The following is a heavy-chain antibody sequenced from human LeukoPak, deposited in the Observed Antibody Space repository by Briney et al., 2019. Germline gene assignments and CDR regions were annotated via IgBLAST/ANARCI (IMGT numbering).Heavy chain of an antibody. J-gene: IGHJ4*02. CDR1: GFTFADYA. CDR3: TRRGPPKYAYSSGPSDY. Sequence: GRSLRLSCAASGFTFADYAMHWVRQAPGKGLEWVSGISWSSGSIGYADSVKGRFTISRDNAKNSLYLQMNSLRAEDMALYYCTRRGPPKYAYSSGPSDYWGQGTLVTVSS. CDR2: ISWSSGSI. V-gene: IGHV3-9*03. D-gene: IGHD6-19*01.